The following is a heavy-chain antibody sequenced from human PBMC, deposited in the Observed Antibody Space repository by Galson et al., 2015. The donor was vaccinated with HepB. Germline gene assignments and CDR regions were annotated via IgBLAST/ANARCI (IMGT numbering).Heavy chain of an antibody. V-gene: IGHV3-11*06. CDR3: ARVGAHYDILTTRLSFFDY. Sequence: SLRLSCAASGFTFSDYYMSWIRQAPGKGLEWVSYISSSSSYTNYADSVKGRFTISRDNAKNSLYLQMNSLRAEDTAVYYCARVGAHYDILTTRLSFFDYWGQGTLVTVSS. J-gene: IGHJ4*02. CDR1: GFTFSDYY. CDR2: ISSSSSYT. D-gene: IGHD3-9*01.